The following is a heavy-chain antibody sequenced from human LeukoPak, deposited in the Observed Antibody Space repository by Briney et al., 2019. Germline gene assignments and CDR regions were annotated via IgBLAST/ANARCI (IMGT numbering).Heavy chain of an antibody. CDR2: INPSGGST. J-gene: IGHJ4*02. V-gene: IGHV1-46*01. D-gene: IGHD3-10*01. Sequence: ASVKVSCKASGYTFTSYYMHWVRQAPGQGLAWMGIINPSGGSTSYAQKFQGRVTMTRDTSTSTVYMELSSLRSEDTAVYYCARDIQPNYYGSGSYYNYNSFDYWGQGTRVTVSS. CDR1: GYTFTSYY. CDR3: ARDIQPNYYGSGSYYNYNSFDY.